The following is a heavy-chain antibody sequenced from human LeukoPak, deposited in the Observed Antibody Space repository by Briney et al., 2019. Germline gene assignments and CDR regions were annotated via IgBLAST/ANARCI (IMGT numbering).Heavy chain of an antibody. D-gene: IGHD1-7*01. CDR3: AKVRVVFNWNYAYYFDS. V-gene: IGHV3-30*18. J-gene: IGHJ4*02. CDR2: ISHDGTNL. CDR1: GFTFSDFG. Sequence: GGSLRLSCAASGFTFSDFGMHWVRQAPGKGLKWVALISHDGTNLYYEDSVEGRFTISRDNSRNTLYLQMNSLRAEDTAVYYCAKVRVVFNWNYAYYFDSWGQGTLVTVSS.